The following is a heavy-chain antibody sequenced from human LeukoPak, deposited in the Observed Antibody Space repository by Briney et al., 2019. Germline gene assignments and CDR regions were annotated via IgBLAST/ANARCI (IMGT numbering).Heavy chain of an antibody. J-gene: IGHJ5*02. D-gene: IGHD5-12*01. CDR3: ARDGYGPHTTNNWFDP. Sequence: ASVKASCKASGYTFTSYGISWVRQAPGQGLEWMGWISAYNVNTNYAQKLQGRVTMTTDTSTSTAYMELRSLRSDDTAVYYCARDGYGPHTTNNWFDPWGQGTLVTVSS. CDR2: ISAYNVNT. CDR1: GYTFTSYG. V-gene: IGHV1-18*01.